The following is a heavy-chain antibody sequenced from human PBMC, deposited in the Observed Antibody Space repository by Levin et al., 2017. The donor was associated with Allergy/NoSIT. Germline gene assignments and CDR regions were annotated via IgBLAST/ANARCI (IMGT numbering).Heavy chain of an antibody. V-gene: IGHV3-30*18. CDR3: AKGRSGSWVAGSGFDH. D-gene: IGHD2-15*01. CDR1: GFTFSSYG. J-gene: IGHJ4*02. Sequence: GGSLRLSCAASGFTFSSYGMHWVRQAPGKGLEWVAVMSLDGSNKYYADSVKGRFTISRDNSQNTLYLQMNSLRAQDTAVYYCAKGRSGSWVAGSGFDHWGQGTLVTVSS. CDR2: MSLDGSNK.